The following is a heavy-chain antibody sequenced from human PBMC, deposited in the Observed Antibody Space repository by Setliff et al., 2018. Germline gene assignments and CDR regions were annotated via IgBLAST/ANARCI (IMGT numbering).Heavy chain of an antibody. J-gene: IGHJ6*03. V-gene: IGHV1-18*01. CDR3: ARGEHIVSGDFYHYIDV. Sequence: ASVKVSCKASADTFSRYDITWVRQAPGQGLEWMGWISPYNGKTEHAQMFQGRVTMATDRTTNTAYMELRSLKSDDTAVYYCARGEHIVSGDFYHYIDVWGKGTTVTVSS. CDR1: ADTFSRYD. D-gene: IGHD2-15*01. CDR2: ISPYNGKT.